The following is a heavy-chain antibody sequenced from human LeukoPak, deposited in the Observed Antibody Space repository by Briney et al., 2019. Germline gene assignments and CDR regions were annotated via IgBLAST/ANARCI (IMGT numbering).Heavy chain of an antibody. J-gene: IGHJ5*02. CDR3: ARGAAGGMYNWFDP. CDR2: MSGRGSII. V-gene: IGHV3-48*03. D-gene: IGHD6-13*01. CDR1: GFTFSSYE. Sequence: PGGSLRLSCAASGFTFSSYEMNWVRQAPGKGLEWVSYMSGRGSIIFYADSVKGRFTISRDNAKNSLYLQMDSLRVEDTAVYYCARGAAGGMYNWFDPWGQGTLVTVSS.